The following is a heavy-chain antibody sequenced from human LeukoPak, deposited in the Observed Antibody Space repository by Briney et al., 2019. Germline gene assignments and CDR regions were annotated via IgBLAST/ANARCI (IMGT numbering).Heavy chain of an antibody. CDR1: GYTFTSCA. CDR2: IIPLFGTA. CDR3: ASAYCGGDCYSGAEYFQH. Sequence: ASVKVSCRASGYTFTSCAISWVRQAPGQGLEWMGGIIPLFGTANYAQKFQGRVTITAAESTSTAYMELSSLRSEDTAVYYCASAYCGGDCYSGAEYFQHWGQGTLVTVSS. V-gene: IGHV1-69*13. J-gene: IGHJ1*01. D-gene: IGHD2-21*02.